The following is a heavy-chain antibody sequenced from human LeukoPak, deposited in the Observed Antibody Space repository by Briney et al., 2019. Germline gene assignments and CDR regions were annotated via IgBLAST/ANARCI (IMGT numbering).Heavy chain of an antibody. CDR3: ARVDVGSSSWEALDY. CDR1: GGSFSGYY. V-gene: IGHV4-34*01. CDR2: INHSGST. Sequence: PSETLSLTCAVYGGSFSGYYWSWIRQPPGKGLEWIGEINHSGSTNYNPSLKSRVTISVDTSKNQFCLKLSSVTAADTAVYYCARVDVGSSSWEALDYWGRGTLVTVSS. D-gene: IGHD6-13*01. J-gene: IGHJ4*02.